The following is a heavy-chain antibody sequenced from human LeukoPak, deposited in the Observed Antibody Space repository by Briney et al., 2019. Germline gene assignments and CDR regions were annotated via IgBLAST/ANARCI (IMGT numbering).Heavy chain of an antibody. CDR1: GFTFSDYY. Sequence: GGSLRLSCAASGFTFSDYYMTWIRQAPGKGLEWVSYLGSSGTTIFYYADSVKGRFTISRDNAKNSLYLQMNSLRAEDTAVYYCAKDDVAAFATGYMDVWGKGTTVTVSS. CDR2: LGSSGTTI. J-gene: IGHJ6*03. D-gene: IGHD6-6*01. CDR3: AKDDVAAFATGYMDV. V-gene: IGHV3-11*04.